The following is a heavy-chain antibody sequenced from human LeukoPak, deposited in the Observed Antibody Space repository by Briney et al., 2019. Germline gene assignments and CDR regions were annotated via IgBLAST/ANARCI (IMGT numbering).Heavy chain of an antibody. CDR2: TYYRSKWYN. Sequence: SQTLSLTCAISGDSVSSNSAAWNWIRQSPSRGLEWLVRTYYRSKWYNDYAVSVKSRITINPDTSKNQFSLQLNSVTPEDTAVYYCAREGIAVAGTTYYFDYWGQGTLVTVSS. CDR3: AREGIAVAGTTYYFDY. J-gene: IGHJ4*02. CDR1: GDSVSSNSAA. D-gene: IGHD6-19*01. V-gene: IGHV6-1*01.